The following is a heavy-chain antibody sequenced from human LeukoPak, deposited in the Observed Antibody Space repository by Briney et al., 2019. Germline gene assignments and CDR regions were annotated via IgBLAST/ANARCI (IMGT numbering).Heavy chain of an antibody. CDR1: GFTFSSYW. V-gene: IGHV3-7*01. D-gene: IGHD1-1*01. CDR2: IKQDGSEK. J-gene: IGHJ4*02. CDR3: ARDLQLAGRAQAQSSTAGY. Sequence: GGSLRLSCAASGFTFSSYWMSWVRQAPGKGLEWVANIKQDGSEKYYVDSVKGRFTISRDNAKNSLYLQMNSLRAEDTAVYYCARDLQLAGRAQAQSSTAGYWGQGTLVTVSS.